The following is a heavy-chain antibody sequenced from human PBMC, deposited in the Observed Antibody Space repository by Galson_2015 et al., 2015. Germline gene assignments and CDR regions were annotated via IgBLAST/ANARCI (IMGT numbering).Heavy chain of an antibody. CDR2: ISGSGGST. J-gene: IGHJ4*02. Sequence: VSVISGSGGSTYYADSVKGRFTISRDNSKNTLYLQMNSLRAEDTAVYYCAKAPPDIVVVPAVNYFDYWGQGTLVTVSS. CDR3: AKAPPDIVVVPAVNYFDY. V-gene: IGHV3-23*01. D-gene: IGHD2-2*01.